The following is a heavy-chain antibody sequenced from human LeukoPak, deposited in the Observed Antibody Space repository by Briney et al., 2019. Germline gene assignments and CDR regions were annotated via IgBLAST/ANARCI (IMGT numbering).Heavy chain of an antibody. CDR3: ARYGYCSSTSCHYYYYGMDV. V-gene: IGHV1-18*04. CDR1: GYTFTSYG. D-gene: IGHD2-2*01. Sequence: GSVKVPCKASGYTFTSYGISWVRPAPGQGPEWMGWISAYNGNTNYAQKLQGRVTMTTDTSTSTAYMEVRSLRSDDTAVYYCARYGYCSSTSCHYYYYGMDVWGKGTTVTVSS. CDR2: ISAYNGNT. J-gene: IGHJ6*04.